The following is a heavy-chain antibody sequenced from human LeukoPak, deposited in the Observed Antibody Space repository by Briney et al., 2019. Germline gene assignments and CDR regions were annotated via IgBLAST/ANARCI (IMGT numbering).Heavy chain of an antibody. Sequence: PGGSLRLSCAASGFTFRSYGMGWVRQAPGKGLEWVSSITSSGTTNYAEFVKDRFVISRDNSKDTLFLQMNSLRVEDTAVYYCANTGSYSIYWGQGTLVTVSS. D-gene: IGHD1-1*01. J-gene: IGHJ4*02. CDR1: GFTFRSYG. CDR2: ITSSGTT. V-gene: IGHV3-23*01. CDR3: ANTGSYSIY.